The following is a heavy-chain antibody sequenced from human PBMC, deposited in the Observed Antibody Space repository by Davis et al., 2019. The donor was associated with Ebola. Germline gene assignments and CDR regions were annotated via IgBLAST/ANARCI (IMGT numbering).Heavy chain of an antibody. V-gene: IGHV1-46*01. CDR1: GYTFTSYY. D-gene: IGHD5-12*01. Sequence: AASVKVSCKASGYTFTSYYMHWVRQAPGQGLEWMGIINPSGGSTSYAQKFQGRVTMTRDTSTSTVYMELSSLRSEDTAVYYCARDRVDIVATSEGGYYYYGMDVWGQGTTVTVSS. CDR2: INPSGGST. J-gene: IGHJ6*02. CDR3: ARDRVDIVATSEGGYYYYGMDV.